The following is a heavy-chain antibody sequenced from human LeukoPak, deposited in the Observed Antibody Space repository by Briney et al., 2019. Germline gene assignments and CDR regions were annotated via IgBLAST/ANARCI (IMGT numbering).Heavy chain of an antibody. V-gene: IGHV4-34*01. Sequence: SETLSLTCAVYGGSFSGYYWSWIRQPPGKGLEWIGEINHSGSTNYNPSLKSRVTISVETSKNQFSLKLSSVTAADTAVYYCARGLSGTGFDYWGQGTLVTVSS. CDR3: ARGLSGTGFDY. CDR2: INHSGST. J-gene: IGHJ4*02. CDR1: GGSFSGYY. D-gene: IGHD6-19*01.